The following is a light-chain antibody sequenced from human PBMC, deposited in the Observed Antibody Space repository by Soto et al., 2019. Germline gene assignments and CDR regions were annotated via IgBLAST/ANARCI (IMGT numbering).Light chain of an antibody. CDR3: QQYNDWPLT. CDR1: QSVSTN. Sequence: EIVMTQSPATLSVSPGERASLSCRASQSVSTNLAWYQQKPAQAPRLLIYGAYTRATGIPGRFSGGGSGTEFTLTISSLQSADFAVYYCQQYNDWPLTFGGGTKVEIK. CDR2: GAY. V-gene: IGKV3-15*01. J-gene: IGKJ4*01.